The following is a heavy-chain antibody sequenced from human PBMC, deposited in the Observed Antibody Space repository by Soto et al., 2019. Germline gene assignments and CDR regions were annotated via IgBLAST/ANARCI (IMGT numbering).Heavy chain of an antibody. CDR1: GCTFSNAW. V-gene: IGHV3-15*01. J-gene: IGHJ4*02. Sequence: EVQLVESGGGLVKTGGSVRLSCAASGCTFSNAWMSWVRQAPGKGLEWVVGIKSKSAGGTTEYDAPVKDRFTISRDDSKNTLYLQMNSLKIEDTAVYYCARGHRSSGKIFDSWGQGTLVTVSS. CDR2: IKSKSAGGTT. CDR3: ARGHRSSGKIFDS. D-gene: IGHD3-22*01.